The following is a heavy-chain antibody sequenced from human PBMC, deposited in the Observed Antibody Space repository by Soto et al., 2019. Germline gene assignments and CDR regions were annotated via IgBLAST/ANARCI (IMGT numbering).Heavy chain of an antibody. D-gene: IGHD3-22*01. CDR1: GGSISSSSYY. CDR2: IYYSGST. V-gene: IGHV4-39*01. CDR3: DV. Sequence: SETLSLTCTVSGGSISSSSYYWGWIRQPPGKGLEWIGSIYYSGSTYYNPSLKSRVTISVDTSKNQFSLKLSYYDSSGFEGGGMDVWGQGTTVT. J-gene: IGHJ6*02.